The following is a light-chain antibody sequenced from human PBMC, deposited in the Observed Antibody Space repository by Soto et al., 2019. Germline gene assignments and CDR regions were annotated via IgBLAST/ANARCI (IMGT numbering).Light chain of an antibody. Sequence: QSALTQPASVSGSPGESITISCTGTSSDVGTYNLVTWYQQHPGRVPKLILYEGNKRPSGVYRRFSASKTGNTASLTISGLQAEDEADYFCCSYAPSRTLLFGGGTKLTVL. CDR1: SSDVGTYNL. V-gene: IGLV2-23*01. CDR2: EGN. CDR3: CSYAPSRTLL. J-gene: IGLJ2*01.